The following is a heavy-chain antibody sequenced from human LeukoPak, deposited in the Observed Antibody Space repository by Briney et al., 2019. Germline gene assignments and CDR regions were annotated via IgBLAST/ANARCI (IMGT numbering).Heavy chain of an antibody. CDR3: AKGPRGYSGYDYVWYFDY. Sequence: GGSLRLSCSASGFTFNIYSLNWVRQAPGKGLEWVSSITSTSTYIYYADSVKGRFTISRDNAQNSLYLQMNSLRAEDTAVYYCAKGPRGYSGYDYVWYFDYWGQGTLVTVSS. D-gene: IGHD5-12*01. CDR1: GFTFNIYS. V-gene: IGHV3-21*04. CDR2: ITSTSTYI. J-gene: IGHJ4*02.